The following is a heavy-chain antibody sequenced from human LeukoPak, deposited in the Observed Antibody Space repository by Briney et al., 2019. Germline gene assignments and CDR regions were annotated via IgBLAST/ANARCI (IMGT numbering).Heavy chain of an antibody. CDR1: GYTFSSYG. D-gene: IGHD3-22*01. V-gene: IGHV1-18*01. CDR3: ARKDSSGYPNWFDP. J-gene: IGHJ5*02. Sequence: ASVKVSCKASGYTFSSYGITWVRQAPGQGLEWMGWISAYNGNTKYAQGVQGRVTMTTDTSTNTAYMELRSLKSDDTAVYYCARKDSSGYPNWFDPWGQGTLVTVSS. CDR2: ISAYNGNT.